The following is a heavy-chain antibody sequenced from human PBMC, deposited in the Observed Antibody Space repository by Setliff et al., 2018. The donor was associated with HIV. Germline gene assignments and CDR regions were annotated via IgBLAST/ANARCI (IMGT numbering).Heavy chain of an antibody. J-gene: IGHJ1*01. CDR2: ISSGGSTI. V-gene: IGHV3-11*01. CDR3: ARDSAHSWYETSQPPHQH. Sequence: PGGSLRLSCAASGFILSDYYMSWIRQAPGKGLEWVSCISSGGSTIYYADSVKGRFTISRDNSKNTLYLQMNSLRAEDTAVYYCARDSAHSWYETSQPPHQHWGQGTLVTVSS. D-gene: IGHD6-13*01. CDR1: GFILSDYY.